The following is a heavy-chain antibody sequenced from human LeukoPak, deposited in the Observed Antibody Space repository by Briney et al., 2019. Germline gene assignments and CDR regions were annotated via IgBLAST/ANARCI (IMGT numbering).Heavy chain of an antibody. CDR2: IYYSGST. D-gene: IGHD6-19*01. CDR1: GGSLSSSSYY. J-gene: IGHJ4*02. CDR3: ARQGSGWYDY. V-gene: IGHV4-39*01. Sequence: SETLSLTCTVSGGSLSSSSYYWGWIRQPPGKGLEWIGSIYYSGSTYYNPSLKSRVTISVDTSKNQFSLKLSSVTAADTAVYYCARQGSGWYDYWGQGTLVTVSS.